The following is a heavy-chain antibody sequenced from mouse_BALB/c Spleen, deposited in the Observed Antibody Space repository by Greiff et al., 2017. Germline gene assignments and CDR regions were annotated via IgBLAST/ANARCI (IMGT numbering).Heavy chain of an antibody. Sequence: VKLMESGPGLVAPSQSLSITCTVSGFSLTGYGVNWVRQPPGKGLEWLGMIWGDGSTDYNSALKSRLSISKDNSKSQVFLKMYSLQTDDTARYYCARIYYYGSSYDAMDYWGQGTSVTVSS. CDR3: ARIYYYGSSYDAMDY. V-gene: IGHV2-6-7*01. CDR1: GFSLTGYG. D-gene: IGHD1-1*01. J-gene: IGHJ4*01. CDR2: IWGDGST.